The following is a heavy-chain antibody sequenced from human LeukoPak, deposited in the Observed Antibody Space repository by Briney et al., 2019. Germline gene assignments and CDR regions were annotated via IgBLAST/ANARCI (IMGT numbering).Heavy chain of an antibody. Sequence: SETLSLTCTVSGGSISSGYYYWSWIRQPPGKGLEWIGYIYYSGSTYYNPSLKSRVTISVDTSKNQFSLKLSSVTAADTAVYYCARVLGYYDSSGFLHEYFQHWGQGTLVTVSS. D-gene: IGHD3-22*01. CDR2: IYYSGST. J-gene: IGHJ1*01. CDR3: ARVLGYYDSSGFLHEYFQH. V-gene: IGHV4-30-4*01. CDR1: GGSISSGYYY.